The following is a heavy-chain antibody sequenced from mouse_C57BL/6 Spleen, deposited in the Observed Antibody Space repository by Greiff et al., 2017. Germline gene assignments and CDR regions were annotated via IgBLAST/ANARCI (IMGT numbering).Heavy chain of an antibody. CDR2: IYPRSGNT. J-gene: IGHJ2*01. CDR1: GYTFTSYG. D-gene: IGHD1-1*01. V-gene: IGHV1-81*01. Sequence: VQLKESGAELVRPGASVKLSCKASGYTFTSYGISWVKQRTGQGLEWIGVIYPRSGNTYYNEKFKGKATLTADKSSSTAYMELSSLTSEDSAVYYCARGDGSSLLDYWGQGTTLTVSS. CDR3: ARGDGSSLLDY.